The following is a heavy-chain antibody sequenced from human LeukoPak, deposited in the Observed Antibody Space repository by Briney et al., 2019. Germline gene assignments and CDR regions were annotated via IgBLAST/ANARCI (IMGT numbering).Heavy chain of an antibody. D-gene: IGHD3-16*01. CDR1: GGSISSYY. CDR2: IYYSGST. Sequence: SETLSLTCTVSGGSISSYYWSWIRQPPGKGLEWIGCIYYSGSTNYNPSLKSRVTISVDTSKNQFSLKLSSVTAADTAVYYCARERRGDAFDIWGQGTMVTVSS. CDR3: ARERRGDAFDI. J-gene: IGHJ3*02. V-gene: IGHV4-59*01.